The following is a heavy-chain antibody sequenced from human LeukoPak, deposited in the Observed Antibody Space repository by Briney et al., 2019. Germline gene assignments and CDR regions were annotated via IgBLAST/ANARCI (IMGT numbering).Heavy chain of an antibody. D-gene: IGHD3-16*01. CDR1: GGSISSGGYS. CDR3: AREKIGTGTVLGKDYYYMDV. J-gene: IGHJ6*03. V-gene: IGHV4-30-4*07. Sequence: RASQTLSLTCAVSGGSISSGGYSWSWIRQPPGKGLEWIGYIYYSGSTYYNPSLKSRVTISVDTSKNQFSLKLSSVTAADTAMYYCAREKIGTGTVLGKDYYYMDVWGKGTTVTVSS. CDR2: IYYSGST.